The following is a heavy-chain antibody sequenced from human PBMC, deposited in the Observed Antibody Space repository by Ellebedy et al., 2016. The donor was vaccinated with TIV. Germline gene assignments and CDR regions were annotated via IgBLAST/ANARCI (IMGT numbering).Heavy chain of an antibody. CDR1: GYTFTNYG. D-gene: IGHD5-18*01. Sequence: ASVKVSCKASGYTFTNYGITWARQAPGQGLEWMGWISVHNGKTNYAQKFQGRVTMTRNTSISTAYMELSSLRSEDTAVYYCARGGYSFGSGDFDYWGQGTLVTVSS. CDR2: ISVHNGKT. CDR3: ARGGYSFGSGDFDY. J-gene: IGHJ4*02. V-gene: IGHV1-8*02.